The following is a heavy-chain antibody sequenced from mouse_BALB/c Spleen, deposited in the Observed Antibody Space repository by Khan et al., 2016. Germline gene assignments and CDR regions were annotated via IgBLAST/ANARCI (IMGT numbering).Heavy chain of an antibody. V-gene: IGHV4-1*02. Sequence: EVKLLASGGGLVQPGGSLKVSCAASGFDFSRYWMSWVRQAPGKGLEWIGEINPDSSTINYTPSLKDKFIISRDNAKNTLYLQMSKVRSEDTALYYCARWSSSSYAMYYCGQGTSVTVSS. CDR2: INPDSSTI. CDR1: GFDFSRYW. J-gene: IGHJ4*01. D-gene: IGHD1-1*01. CDR3: ARWSSSSYAMYY.